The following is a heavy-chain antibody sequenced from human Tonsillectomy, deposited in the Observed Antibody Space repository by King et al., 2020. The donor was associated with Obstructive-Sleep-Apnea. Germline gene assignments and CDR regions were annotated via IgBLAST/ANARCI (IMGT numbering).Heavy chain of an antibody. D-gene: IGHD4-17*01. CDR2: INPDSGGT. J-gene: IGHJ4*02. Sequence: QQQLVQSGAEVKKPGASVKVSCKASGYTFTGYYMHWVRQAPGQGLEWMGWINPDSGGTNYAQNFQGWVTMTRDTSISTAYMELSSLRSDDTAVYFCARRDGDPPFDYWGQGTLVTVSS. V-gene: IGHV1-2*04. CDR1: GYTFTGYY. CDR3: ARRDGDPPFDY.